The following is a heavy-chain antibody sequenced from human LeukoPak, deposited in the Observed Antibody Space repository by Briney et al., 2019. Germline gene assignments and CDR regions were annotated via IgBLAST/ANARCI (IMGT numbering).Heavy chain of an antibody. J-gene: IGHJ2*01. CDR2: IYTSGST. CDR3: ARARYVLTGYLGRPGWYFDF. V-gene: IGHV4-4*07. D-gene: IGHD3-9*01. Sequence: PSETLSLTCTVSGGSIRSYYWSWIRKPAGKGLEWIGRIYTSGSTNYNPSLKSRVTISVDLSKNQFSLKLSSVTAADTAVYYCARARYVLTGYLGRPGWYFDFWGRGTLVSVSS. CDR1: GGSIRSYY.